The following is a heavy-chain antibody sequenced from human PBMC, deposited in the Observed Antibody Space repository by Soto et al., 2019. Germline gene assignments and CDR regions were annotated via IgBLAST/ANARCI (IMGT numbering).Heavy chain of an antibody. J-gene: IGHJ4*02. Sequence: XETLSLTCSVSGLSFSGYYWSWIRQPPGKGLEWIGEINHSGSTNYNPSLKSRVTISVDTSKNQFSLKLSSVTAADTAVYYCARLDTAKVGATRPFDYWGQGPLVTVSS. CDR2: INHSGST. CDR1: GLSFSGYY. CDR3: ARLDTAKVGATRPFDY. D-gene: IGHD1-26*01. V-gene: IGHV4-34*01.